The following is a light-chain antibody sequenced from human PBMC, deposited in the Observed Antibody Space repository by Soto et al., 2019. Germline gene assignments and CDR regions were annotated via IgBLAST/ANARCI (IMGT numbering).Light chain of an antibody. CDR3: QQLNSYPIT. J-gene: IGKJ5*01. V-gene: IGKV1-9*01. CDR2: SAS. CDR1: QGLGPC. Sequence: IQLTQSPSSLYAPVRDRVTITCRARQGLGPCLAWYQQKPGKAPKLLIYSASTLQSGVPSGFTGSGSGTDFTLTISSLQPEDFATYYCQQLNSYPITFGQGTRLEIK.